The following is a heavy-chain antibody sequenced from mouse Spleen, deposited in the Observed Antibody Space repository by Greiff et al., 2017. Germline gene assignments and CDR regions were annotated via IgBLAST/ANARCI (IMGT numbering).Heavy chain of an antibody. CDR2: ISNGGGST. CDR1: GFTFSDYY. V-gene: IGHV5-12*01. D-gene: IGHD4-1*01. CDR3: ARQRELGLWYFDV. J-gene: IGHJ1*03. Sequence: EVNVVESGGGLVQPGGSLKLSCAASGFTFSDYYMYWVRQTPEKRLEWVAYISNGGGSTYYPDTVKGRFTISRDNAKNTLYLQMSRLKSEDTAMYYCARQRELGLWYFDVWGTGTTVTVSS.